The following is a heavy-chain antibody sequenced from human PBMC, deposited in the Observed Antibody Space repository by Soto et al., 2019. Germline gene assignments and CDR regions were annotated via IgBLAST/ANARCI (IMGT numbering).Heavy chain of an antibody. CDR2: IDPSDSYT. CDR3: ASWGVGAAPFDP. D-gene: IGHD1-26*01. V-gene: IGHV5-10-1*01. J-gene: IGHJ5*02. CDR1: GYSFTSYW. Sequence: GESLKISCKGSGYSFTSYWISWVRQMPGKGLEWMGRIDPSDSYTNYSPSFQGHVTISADKSISTAYLQWSSLKASDTAMYYCASWGVGAAPFDPWGQGTLVTVSS.